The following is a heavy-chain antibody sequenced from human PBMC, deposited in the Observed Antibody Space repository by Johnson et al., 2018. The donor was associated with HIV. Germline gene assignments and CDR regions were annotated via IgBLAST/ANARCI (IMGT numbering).Heavy chain of an antibody. CDR1: GFTFSSYW. V-gene: IGHV3-7*01. J-gene: IGHJ3*02. CDR3: ARGPHHSSGTTLRGAFDI. Sequence: VQLVESGGGLVQPGGSLRLSCAASGFTFSSYWISWVRQAPGKGLEWVANIKQDGSEKYYVDSVKGRFTISRDNSKNTLYLQMNSLRAEDTAVYYCARGPHHSSGTTLRGAFDIWGQGTMVTVSS. CDR2: IKQDGSEK. D-gene: IGHD1-7*01.